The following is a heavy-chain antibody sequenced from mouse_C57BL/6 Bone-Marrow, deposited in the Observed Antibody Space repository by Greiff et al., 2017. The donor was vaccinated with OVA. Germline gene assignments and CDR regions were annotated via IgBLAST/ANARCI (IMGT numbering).Heavy chain of an antibody. D-gene: IGHD2-5*01. V-gene: IGHV1-15*01. Sequence: QVQLQQSGAELVRPGASVTLSCKASGYTFTDYEMHWVKQTPVHGLEWIGAIDPETGGTAYNQKFKGKAILTADKASSTAYMKLRSLTSEDSAVYYCTSYPFCYSNAWFAYWGQGTMVTVSA. J-gene: IGHJ3*01. CDR3: TSYPFCYSNAWFAY. CDR2: IDPETGGT. CDR1: GYTFTDYE.